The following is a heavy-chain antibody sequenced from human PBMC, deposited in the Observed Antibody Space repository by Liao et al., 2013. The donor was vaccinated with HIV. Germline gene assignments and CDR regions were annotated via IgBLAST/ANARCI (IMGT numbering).Heavy chain of an antibody. CDR2: IHTLGNT. V-gene: IGHV4-61*02. Sequence: QVRLQESGPGLVKPSQTLSLNCTVSGGSINSADHYWTWVRQPPGKGLEWIGRIHTLGNTNYNPSLKSRVTILLETSKNQISLKLTSVAAADTAVYYCARDDSASYGYSWFDPWGQGTQVIVSS. J-gene: IGHJ5*02. D-gene: IGHD1-26*01. CDR1: GGSINSADHY. CDR3: ARDDSASYGYSWFDP.